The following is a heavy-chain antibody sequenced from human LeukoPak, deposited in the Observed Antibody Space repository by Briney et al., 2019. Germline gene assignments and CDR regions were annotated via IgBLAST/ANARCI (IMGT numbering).Heavy chain of an antibody. D-gene: IGHD2-21*02. V-gene: IGHV3-30*03. CDR3: ARDDCPGPYCGMDV. CDR2: ISYDGSKK. J-gene: IGHJ6*02. CDR1: GFTFSSYG. Sequence: PGGSLRLSCAASGFTFSSYGMHWIRQAPGKGLEWVAVISYDGSKKFYADSVKGRFTISRDNSKNTLYLQMNSLRAEDTAVYHCARDDCPGPYCGMDVWGQGTTVTVSS.